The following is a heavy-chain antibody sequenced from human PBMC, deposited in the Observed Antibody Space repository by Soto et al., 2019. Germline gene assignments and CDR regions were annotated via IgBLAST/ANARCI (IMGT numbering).Heavy chain of an antibody. CDR1: GASMSSGGHS. V-gene: IGHV4-30-2*06. CDR2: IYYTGAT. J-gene: IGHJ6*02. Sequence: QVQLQESGPGLVKPSQTVSLTCAVSGASMSSGGHSWSWIRQSPGRGLEWIGYIYYTGATYYNPSLTSRVTLSVDRSNNQFSLTFNSVTASDTAVYYCARAPPGPSPRWDVWGQGTTVTVSS. D-gene: IGHD3-10*01. CDR3: ARAPPGPSPRWDV.